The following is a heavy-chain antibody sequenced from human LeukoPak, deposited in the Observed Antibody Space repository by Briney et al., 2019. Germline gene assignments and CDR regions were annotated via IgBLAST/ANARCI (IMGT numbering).Heavy chain of an antibody. CDR1: GYTFTSYD. Sequence: ASVKVSCKASGYTFTSYDINWVRQATGQGLDWMGWMNPNSGNTVYAQNFQGRVTITSDTSAATAYVELNSLTSEETAVYYCARERWHCRVNCYSVYYYALDVWGQGTTVTVSS. D-gene: IGHD2-15*01. CDR3: ARERWHCRVNCYSVYYYALDV. J-gene: IGHJ6*02. V-gene: IGHV1-8*01. CDR2: MNPNSGNT.